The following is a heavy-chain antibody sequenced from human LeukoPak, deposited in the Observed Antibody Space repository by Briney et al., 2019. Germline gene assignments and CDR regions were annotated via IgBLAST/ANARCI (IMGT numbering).Heavy chain of an antibody. Sequence: SETLSLTCAVYGGSFSGYYWSWIRQPPGKGLEWIGEINHSGSTNYNPSLKSRVTISVDTSKNQFSLKLSSVTAADTAVYYCARERTDNRAFDIWGQGTMVTVSS. J-gene: IGHJ3*02. CDR2: INHSGST. D-gene: IGHD2/OR15-2a*01. CDR3: ARERTDNRAFDI. V-gene: IGHV4-34*01. CDR1: GGSFSGYY.